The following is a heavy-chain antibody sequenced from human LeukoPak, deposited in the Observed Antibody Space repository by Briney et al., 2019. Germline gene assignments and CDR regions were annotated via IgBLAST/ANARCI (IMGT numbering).Heavy chain of an antibody. J-gene: IGHJ4*02. CDR3: ARAPDSSGYYYYFDY. D-gene: IGHD3-22*01. CDR2: ISYGGNNQ. CDR1: GFTFSRYA. Sequence: PGRSLRLSCGASGFTFSRYAMNWVRQAPGQGLEWVAIISYGGNNQYYAESVKGRFTISRDNTKNTVYLQMNSLRPEDTAVYYSARAPDSSGYYYYFDYWGQGALVTVSS. V-gene: IGHV3-30-3*01.